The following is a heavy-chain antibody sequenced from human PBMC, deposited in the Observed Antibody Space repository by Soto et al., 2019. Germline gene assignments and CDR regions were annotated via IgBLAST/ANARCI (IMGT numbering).Heavy chain of an antibody. Sequence: GGSLRLSCAASGFTFSSYAMSWVRQAPGKGLEWVSAISGSGGSTYYANSVKGRFTISRDNSKNTLYVQMNSLGAKDTAGYYCSRGGAPVKQLAKDYYFYYMDVWGKGTTVTVSS. V-gene: IGHV3-23*01. CDR1: GFTFSSYA. CDR3: SRGGAPVKQLAKDYYFYYMDV. J-gene: IGHJ6*03. D-gene: IGHD6-6*01. CDR2: ISGSGGST.